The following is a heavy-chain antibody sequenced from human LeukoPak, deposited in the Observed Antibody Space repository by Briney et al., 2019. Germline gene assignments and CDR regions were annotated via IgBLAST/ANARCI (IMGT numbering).Heavy chain of an antibody. CDR1: GFTFSSYA. CDR3: ARVRAAAGKSFDY. J-gene: IGHJ4*02. V-gene: IGHV3-30-3*01. D-gene: IGHD6-13*01. CDR2: ISYDGSNK. Sequence: GGTLRLSCAASGFTFSSYAMHWVRQAPGKGLEWVAVISYDGSNKYYADSVKGRFTISRDNSKNSLYLQMNSLRAEDTAVYYCARVRAAAGKSFDYWGQGTLVTVSS.